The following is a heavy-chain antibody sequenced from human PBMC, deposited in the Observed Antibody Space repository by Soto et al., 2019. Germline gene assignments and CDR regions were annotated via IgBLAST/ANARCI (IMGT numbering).Heavy chain of an antibody. V-gene: IGHV3-48*01. CDR3: ARAPPHFDWLLYGYYYYMDV. Sequence: GGSLRLSCAASGFRFSDYSMNWVRQAPGRGLEWVSYISSSSLTKHYAESVEGRFAISRDNAKNSLYLQMKSLRAEYTAVYYFARAPPHFDWLLYGYYYYMDVWGKGTTVTVSS. J-gene: IGHJ6*03. D-gene: IGHD3-9*01. CDR2: ISSSSLTK. CDR1: GFRFSDYS.